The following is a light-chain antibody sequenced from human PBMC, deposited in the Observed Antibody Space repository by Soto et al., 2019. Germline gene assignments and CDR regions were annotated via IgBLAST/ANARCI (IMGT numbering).Light chain of an antibody. V-gene: IGKV3-15*01. CDR2: GAS. CDR3: QQFNDWPRT. CDR1: QSVTSN. J-gene: IGKJ1*01. Sequence: EIVMTQSPVTLSVSPGERATLSCRASQSVTSNLAWYQQKPGQAPRLLIYGASTRATGIPARFSGSGSGTEFTLTISNLQSEDFAIYYCQQFNDWPRTLGQGTKV.